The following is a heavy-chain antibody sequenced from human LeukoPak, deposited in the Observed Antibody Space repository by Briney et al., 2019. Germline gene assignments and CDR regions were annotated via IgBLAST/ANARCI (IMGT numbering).Heavy chain of an antibody. CDR2: IYHSGST. V-gene: IGHV4-59*01. Sequence: SETLSLTCTVSGGSIISYYWSWIRQPPGKGLEWIGYIYHSGSTNYNPSLKSRVTISVDTSKNQFSLKLSSVTAADTAVYYCARGGYDFIGLSWFDYWGQGTLVTVSS. J-gene: IGHJ5*01. CDR1: GGSIISYY. CDR3: ARGGYDFIGLSWFDY. D-gene: IGHD5-12*01.